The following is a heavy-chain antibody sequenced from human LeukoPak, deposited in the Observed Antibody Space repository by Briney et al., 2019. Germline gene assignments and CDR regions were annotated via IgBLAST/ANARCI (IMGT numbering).Heavy chain of an antibody. D-gene: IGHD2-2*01. Sequence: GGSLRLSCTASGFTFGDYSMSWVRQAPGKGLEWVAFIRYDGSNKYYADSVKGRFTISRDNSKNTLYLQMNSLRAEDTAVYYCAKGTRIVVVPAALFDYWGQGTLVTVSS. J-gene: IGHJ4*02. CDR3: AKGTRIVVVPAALFDY. V-gene: IGHV3-30*02. CDR2: IRYDGSNK. CDR1: GFTFGDYS.